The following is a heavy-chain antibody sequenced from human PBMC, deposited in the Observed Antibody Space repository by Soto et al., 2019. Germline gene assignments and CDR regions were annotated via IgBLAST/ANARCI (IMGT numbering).Heavy chain of an antibody. CDR3: AKGGRGTYYYYYGMDV. CDR1: GFIFSGYG. J-gene: IGHJ6*02. D-gene: IGHD1-1*01. Sequence: GGSLRLSCAASGFIFSGYGMHWVRQAPGKGLEWVAVISYDGNNKYYADSVKGRFTISRDNSKNTLYLQMNSLRAEDTAVYYCAKGGRGTYYYYYGMDVWRQRTTVTVSS. CDR2: ISYDGNNK. V-gene: IGHV3-30*18.